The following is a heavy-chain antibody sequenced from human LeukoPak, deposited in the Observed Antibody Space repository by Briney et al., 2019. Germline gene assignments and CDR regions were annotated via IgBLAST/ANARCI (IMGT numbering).Heavy chain of an antibody. CDR1: GFTFSSYS. V-gene: IGHV3-21*06. CDR2: ISSSSSYI. D-gene: IGHD2-2*01. CDR3: ASIDCSSSSCLD. Sequence: GGSLRLSCAASGFTFSSYSMNWVRQAPGKGLEWVSSISSSSSYIYYADSVKGRFTISRDNAKNSVYLQINSLRDEDTAVYYCASIDCSSSSCLDWGQGTLVTVSS. J-gene: IGHJ4*02.